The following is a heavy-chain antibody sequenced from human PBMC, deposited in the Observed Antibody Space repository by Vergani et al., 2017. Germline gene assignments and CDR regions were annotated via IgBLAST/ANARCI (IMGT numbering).Heavy chain of an antibody. CDR3: ARNTYCRGDCYSDAFDI. J-gene: IGHJ3*02. CDR1: GGSISSYY. V-gene: IGHV4-59*01. CDR2: IYYSGST. Sequence: QVQLQESGPGLVKPSETLSLTCTVSGGSISSYYWSWIRQPPGKGLEWIGYIYYSGSTNYNPSLKSRVTISVDTSKNQFSLKLSSVTAADTAVYYCARNTYCRGDCYSDAFDIWGQGTMVTVSS. D-gene: IGHD2-21*02.